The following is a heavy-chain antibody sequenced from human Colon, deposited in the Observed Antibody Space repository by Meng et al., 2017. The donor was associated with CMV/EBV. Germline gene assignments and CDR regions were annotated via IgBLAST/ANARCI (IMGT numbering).Heavy chain of an antibody. D-gene: IGHD3-10*01. CDR1: GFTFSSYG. Sequence: GESLKISCAASGFTFSSYGMHWVRQAPGKGLEWVSYISSSSSTIYYADSVKGRFTISRDNAKNSLYLQMNSLRAEDTAVFYCARGGGGFDYWGQGTLVTVSS. CDR2: ISSSSSTI. CDR3: ARGGGGFDY. V-gene: IGHV3-48*04. J-gene: IGHJ4*02.